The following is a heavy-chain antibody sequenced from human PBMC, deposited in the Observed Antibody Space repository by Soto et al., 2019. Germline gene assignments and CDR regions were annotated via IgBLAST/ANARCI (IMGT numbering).Heavy chain of an antibody. CDR1: GGTFSSYA. CDR3: AREFSGYSYGSDDAFDI. J-gene: IGHJ3*02. V-gene: IGHV1-69*13. CDR2: IIPIFGTA. Sequence: SVKVSCKASGGTFSSYAISWVRQAPGQGLEWMGGIIPIFGTANYAQKFQGRVTITADESTSTAYMELSSLRSEDTAVYYCAREFSGYSYGSDDAFDIWGQGTMVTVSS. D-gene: IGHD5-18*01.